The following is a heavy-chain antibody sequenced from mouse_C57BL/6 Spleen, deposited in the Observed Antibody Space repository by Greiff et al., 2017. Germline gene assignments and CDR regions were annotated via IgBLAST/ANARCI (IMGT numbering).Heavy chain of an antibody. V-gene: IGHV3-6*01. Sequence: EVQLQESGPGLVKPSQSLSLTCSVTGYSITSGYYWNWIRQFPGNKLEWMGYISYDGSNNYNPSLKNRISITRDTSKNQFFLKLNSVTTEDTATYYCAFITTAETYYFDYWGQGTTLTVSS. CDR2: ISYDGSN. CDR1: GYSITSGYY. D-gene: IGHD1-1*01. J-gene: IGHJ2*01. CDR3: AFITTAETYYFDY.